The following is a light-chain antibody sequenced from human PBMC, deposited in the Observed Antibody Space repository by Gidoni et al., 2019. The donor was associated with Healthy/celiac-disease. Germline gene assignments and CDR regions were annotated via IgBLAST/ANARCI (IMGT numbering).Light chain of an antibody. Sequence: QSALPQPASVSGSPGQSITISCTGTSSDVGGYNYVSWYQQHPGKAPKLIIYDVNKRPSGVSNRFSGSKSGNTASLTISGLQAEDEADYYCTSYTSSSTSWVFGGGTKLTVL. J-gene: IGLJ3*02. CDR2: DVN. CDR1: SSDVGGYNY. V-gene: IGLV2-14*03. CDR3: TSYTSSSTSWV.